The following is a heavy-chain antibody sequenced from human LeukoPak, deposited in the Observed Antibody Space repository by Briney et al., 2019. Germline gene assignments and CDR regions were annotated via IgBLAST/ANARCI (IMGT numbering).Heavy chain of an antibody. D-gene: IGHD3-9*01. CDR3: ARRFDWLLSGAFDI. V-gene: IGHV4-30-2*01. J-gene: IGHJ3*02. CDR2: IYHSGST. CDR1: GGSISSGGYY. Sequence: PSQTLSLTCTVSGGSISSGGYYWSWIRQPPGKGLEWIGYIYHSGSTYYNPSLKSRVTISVDRSKNQFSLKLSSVTAADTAVYYCARRFDWLLSGAFDIWGQGTMVTVSS.